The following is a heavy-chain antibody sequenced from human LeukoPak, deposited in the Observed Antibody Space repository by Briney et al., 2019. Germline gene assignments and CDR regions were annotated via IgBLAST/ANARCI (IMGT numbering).Heavy chain of an antibody. D-gene: IGHD3/OR15-3a*01. J-gene: IGHJ3*02. V-gene: IGHV4-4*07. Sequence: SGTLSLTCTVSGGSISSYYWSWIRQPAGKGLEWVGRIYTSWSTNYNPALSSGVAMSVETSKNQFFLKLNAVAAADTAVYYCARVGLMAFDIWGQGTMVTVSS. CDR2: IYTSWST. CDR3: ARVGLMAFDI. CDR1: GGSISSYY.